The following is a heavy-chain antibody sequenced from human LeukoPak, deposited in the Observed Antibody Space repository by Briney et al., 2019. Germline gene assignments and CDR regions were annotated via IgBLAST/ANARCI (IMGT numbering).Heavy chain of an antibody. CDR3: ARDRYYVLDY. CDR2: IKSDGSGA. Sequence: GRSLLLSCAASGFTFSSSWMHWVRQAPGKGLVWVSRIKSDGSGATYADSVKGRFTISRDNAKNTLYLQMNSLRAEDTAVYYCARDRYYVLDYWGQGILVTVSS. CDR1: GFTFSSSW. V-gene: IGHV3-74*03. J-gene: IGHJ4*02. D-gene: IGHD3-10*02.